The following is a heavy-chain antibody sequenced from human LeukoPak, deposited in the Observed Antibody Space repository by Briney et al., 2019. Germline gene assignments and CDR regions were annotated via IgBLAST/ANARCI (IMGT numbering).Heavy chain of an antibody. CDR1: GFTVSSNY. Sequence: GGSLRLSCAASGFTVSSNYMSWVRQAPGKGLEWVSVIYSGGSTYYADSVKGGFTISRDNSKNTLCLQMNSLRAEDTAVYYCARDVSGYGRGYWGQGTLVTVSS. J-gene: IGHJ4*02. D-gene: IGHD5-12*01. CDR2: IYSGGST. V-gene: IGHV3-66*01. CDR3: ARDVSGYGRGY.